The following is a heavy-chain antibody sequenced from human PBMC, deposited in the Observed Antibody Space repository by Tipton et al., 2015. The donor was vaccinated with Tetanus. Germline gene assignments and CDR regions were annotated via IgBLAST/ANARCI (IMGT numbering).Heavy chain of an antibody. CDR2: IYNSGST. CDR3: AREGYYFDGSSYYYYFNS. J-gene: IGHJ4*02. CDR1: GDSISSGDYY. V-gene: IGHV4-30-4*01. Sequence: TLSLTYTVSGDSISSGDYYWSWIRQPPGKGLEWIGYIYNSGSTYYNPSLKSRITISVDTSKSQFSLNLSSVTAADTAVYYCAREGYYFDGSSYYYYFNSWGQGTLVTVSS. D-gene: IGHD3-22*01.